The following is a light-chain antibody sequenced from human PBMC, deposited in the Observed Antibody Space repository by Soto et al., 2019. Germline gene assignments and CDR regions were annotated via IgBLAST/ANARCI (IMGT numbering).Light chain of an antibody. Sequence: EIVLTQSPGTRSVSPGERATVSCRASQSVSSSYLAWYQQKPGQAPRLLIYGASTRATGIPARFSGSGYGTEFTLTISNLQPEDVATYYCQKYNTAPLTFGGGTKVDIK. CDR2: GAS. CDR3: QKYNTAPLT. V-gene: IGKV3-15*01. J-gene: IGKJ4*01. CDR1: QSVSSSY.